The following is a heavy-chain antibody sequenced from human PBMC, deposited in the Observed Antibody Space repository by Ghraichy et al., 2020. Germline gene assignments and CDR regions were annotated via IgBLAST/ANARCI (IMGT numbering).Heavy chain of an antibody. V-gene: IGHV3-48*02. CDR2: ISSSSSTI. CDR1: GFTFSSYS. CDR3: ARDRAYSYGPSGYYFDY. J-gene: IGHJ4*02. D-gene: IGHD5-18*01. Sequence: GGSLRLSCVASGFTFSSYSMNWVRQAPGKGLEWVSYISSSSSTIYYADSVKGRFTISRDNAKNSLYLQMNSLRDEDTAVYYCARDRAYSYGPSGYYFDYWGQGTLVTVSS.